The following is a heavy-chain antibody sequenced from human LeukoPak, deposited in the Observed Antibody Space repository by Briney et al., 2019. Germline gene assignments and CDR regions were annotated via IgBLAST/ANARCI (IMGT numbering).Heavy chain of an antibody. Sequence: GASVKVSCKASGYTFTSYDINWVRQATGQGLEWMGWVNPKSGNTGYAQKFQGRVTMTRDTSISTAYLELGSLRSEDTAVYYCARVTGSIDYWGQGTLVTVSS. J-gene: IGHJ4*02. CDR1: GYTFTSYD. D-gene: IGHD1-26*01. V-gene: IGHV1-8*01. CDR3: ARVTGSIDY. CDR2: VNPKSGNT.